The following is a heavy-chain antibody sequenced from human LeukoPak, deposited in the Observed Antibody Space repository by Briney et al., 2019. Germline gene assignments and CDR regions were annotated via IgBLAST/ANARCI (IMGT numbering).Heavy chain of an antibody. Sequence: ASVKVSCKASGYTFTGYYMHWVREAPGQGLEWMGWINPNSGGTNYAQKFQGRVTMTRDTSISTAYMELSRLRSDDTAVYYCARVPGYSSSHGDYWGQGTLVTVSS. J-gene: IGHJ4*02. V-gene: IGHV1-2*02. CDR3: ARVPGYSSSHGDY. CDR1: GYTFTGYY. D-gene: IGHD6-13*01. CDR2: INPNSGGT.